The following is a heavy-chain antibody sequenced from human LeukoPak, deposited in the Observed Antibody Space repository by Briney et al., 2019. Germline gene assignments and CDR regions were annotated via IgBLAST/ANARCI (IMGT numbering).Heavy chain of an antibody. Sequence: GGPLRLSCAASGFTFSSYNMNWVRQAPGKGLEWVSSISGSSSYIYYADSVKGRFTISRDNSKNTMFLQVYSLIPEDTAVYYCTKDRVATVHDAFDMWGQGSMVIVSS. D-gene: IGHD5-12*01. CDR2: ISGSSSYI. J-gene: IGHJ3*02. V-gene: IGHV3-21*01. CDR1: GFTFSSYN. CDR3: TKDRVATVHDAFDM.